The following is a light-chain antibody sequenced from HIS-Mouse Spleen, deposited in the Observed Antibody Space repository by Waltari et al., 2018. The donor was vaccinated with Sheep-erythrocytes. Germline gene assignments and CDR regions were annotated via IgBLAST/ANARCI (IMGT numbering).Light chain of an antibody. Sequence: QSALTQPASVSGSPGQSITISCTGTSSDVGSYNLVSWYQQHPGKVPKLQIYADSKRTSGVSTRVSGSKPGNTASLTISGLQAEDEADYYCCSYAGSSTPWVFGGRTKLTVL. CDR1: SSDVGSYNL. CDR3: CSYAGSSTPWV. V-gene: IGLV2-23*01. CDR2: ADS. J-gene: IGLJ3*02.